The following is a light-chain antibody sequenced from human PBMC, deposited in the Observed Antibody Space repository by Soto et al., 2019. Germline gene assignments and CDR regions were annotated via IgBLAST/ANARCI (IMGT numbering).Light chain of an antibody. Sequence: IPMTQSPTSLSASVGDRVTITCRASQSIGNFLNWYQQRPGKAPKLLIYAASSLESGVPSRFTSRASGTEFTLTISSLQPEDSVTYYCQQRYTPPPYSFGQGTKLEIK. J-gene: IGKJ2*01. CDR1: QSIGNF. CDR3: QQRYTPPPYS. V-gene: IGKV1-39*01. CDR2: AAS.